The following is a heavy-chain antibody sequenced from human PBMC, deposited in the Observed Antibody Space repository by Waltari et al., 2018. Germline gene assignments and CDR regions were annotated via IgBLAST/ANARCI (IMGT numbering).Heavy chain of an antibody. D-gene: IGHD1-1*01. Sequence: QVHLLESGGGVVQPGRSLRLSCEASGFMFNKYGMHWVRQAPGKGLELVAVIWHDGSNQYYAESVKGRFTISRDNSKNTMYLQMSSLRPEDTGVYYCTFSTTQDYWGQGTLVTVSS. CDR2: IWHDGSNQ. V-gene: IGHV3-33*01. J-gene: IGHJ4*02. CDR3: TFSTTQDY. CDR1: GFMFNKYG.